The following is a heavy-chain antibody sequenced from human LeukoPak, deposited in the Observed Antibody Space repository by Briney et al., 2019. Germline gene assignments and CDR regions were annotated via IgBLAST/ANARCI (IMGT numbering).Heavy chain of an antibody. D-gene: IGHD5-24*01. CDR3: ARHYSYNWFGY. V-gene: IGHV5-51*01. CDR1: GYDFTAHW. CDR2: INAANSDT. Sequence: PGESLKTSCKGSGYDFTAHWIAWVRQKPGKGLEWMGNINAANSDTTYSPSFQGQVTLSVDKSISTAHLQLSSLKASDTAMYYCARHYSYNWFGYWGQGSPVTVSS. J-gene: IGHJ4*02.